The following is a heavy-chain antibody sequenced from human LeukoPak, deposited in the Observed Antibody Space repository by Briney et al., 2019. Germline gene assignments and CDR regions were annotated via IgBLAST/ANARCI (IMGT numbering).Heavy chain of an antibody. V-gene: IGHV1-18*01. CDR1: GYTFTSYG. CDR2: ISAYNGNT. D-gene: IGHD6-19*01. Sequence: ASVKVSCKASGYTFTSYGISWVRQAPGQGLEWMGWISAYNGNTNYAQKLQGRVTMTTDTSTSTAYMVLRSLRSDDTAVYYCARDRGSSGWYGYFQHWGQGTLVTVSS. CDR3: ARDRGSSGWYGYFQH. J-gene: IGHJ1*01.